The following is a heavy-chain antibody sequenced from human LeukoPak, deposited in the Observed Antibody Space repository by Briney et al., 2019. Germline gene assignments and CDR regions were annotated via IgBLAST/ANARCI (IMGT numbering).Heavy chain of an antibody. D-gene: IGHD7-27*01. Sequence: SQTLSLTCTVSGGSISSGGYYWSWLRQPPGKGLEWIGYIYHSGSTYYNPSLKSRVTISVDRSKNQFSLKLSSVTAADTAVYYCARDSCNWGSGVDYWGQGTLVTVSS. V-gene: IGHV4-30-2*01. CDR3: ARDSCNWGSGVDY. J-gene: IGHJ4*02. CDR1: GGSISSGGYY. CDR2: IYHSGST.